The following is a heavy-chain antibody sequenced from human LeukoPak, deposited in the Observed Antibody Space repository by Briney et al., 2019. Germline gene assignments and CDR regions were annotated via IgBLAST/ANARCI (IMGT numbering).Heavy chain of an antibody. CDR3: ARGAWDDFWSGYPSLPTNY. D-gene: IGHD3-3*01. CDR2: INHSGST. CDR1: GGSFSGYY. V-gene: IGHV4-34*01. J-gene: IGHJ4*02. Sequence: SETLSLTCAVYGGSFSGYYWSWIRQPPGKGLEWIGEINHSGSTNYNPSLKSRVTISVDTSKNQFSLKLSSVTAADTAVYYCARGAWDDFWSGYPSLPTNYWGQGTLVTVSS.